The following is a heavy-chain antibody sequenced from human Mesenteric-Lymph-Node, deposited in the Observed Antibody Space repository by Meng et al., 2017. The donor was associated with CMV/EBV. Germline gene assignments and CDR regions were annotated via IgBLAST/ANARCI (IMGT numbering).Heavy chain of an antibody. Sequence: KVSCKASRGTLSNYAISWVRQAPGQGLEWMGGIIPIYGTPDYAQKFQGRVTITTDESTSTAYMELSSLRLEDTAVYYCARENTGPSWWNAFDIWGQGTMVTVSS. J-gene: IGHJ3*02. CDR2: IIPIYGTP. CDR3: ARENTGPSWWNAFDI. V-gene: IGHV1-69*05. D-gene: IGHD2-15*01. CDR1: RGTLSNYA.